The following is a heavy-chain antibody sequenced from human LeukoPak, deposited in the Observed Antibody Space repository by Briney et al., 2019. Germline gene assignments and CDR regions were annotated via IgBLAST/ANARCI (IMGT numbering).Heavy chain of an antibody. CDR3: ASLASGSYHYMDV. J-gene: IGHJ6*03. D-gene: IGHD1-26*01. CDR1: GYTFTGYY. CDR2: INPNSGGT. V-gene: IGHV1-2*02. Sequence: ASVKVSCKASGYTFTGYYMHWVRQAPGQGLEWMGWINPNSGGTNYAQKFQGRVTMTRDTSISTAHMELSRLRSDDTAVYYCASLASGSYHYMDVWGKGTTVTVSS.